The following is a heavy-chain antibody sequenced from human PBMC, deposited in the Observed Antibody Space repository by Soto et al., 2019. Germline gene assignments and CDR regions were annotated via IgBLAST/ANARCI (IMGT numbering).Heavy chain of an antibody. CDR2: INDRGSI. CDR3: ARESHDILTGPPWVWYFDL. CDR1: GGSFSGYY. D-gene: IGHD3-9*01. V-gene: IGHV4-34*01. J-gene: IGHJ2*01. Sequence: QVQLQQLGAGPLRPLATVSLTCGVSGGSFSGYYWAWICQSPGKGLEWIGEINDRGSINYNPSLKSRVSISVDTSKNHYSLNLRSVTAADTAVYYCARESHDILTGPPWVWYFDLWGRGTLVTV.